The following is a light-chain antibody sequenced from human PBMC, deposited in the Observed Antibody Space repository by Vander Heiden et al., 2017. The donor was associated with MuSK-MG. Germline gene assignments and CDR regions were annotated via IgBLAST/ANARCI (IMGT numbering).Light chain of an antibody. V-gene: IGLV1-40*01. CDR1: SSNIGAGYD. Sequence: QSVLTLPPSVSGSSGQSGAITCTGRSSNIGAGYDVHWYQQLPGTAHKLHIVVNSNRPSGVPDRFSGSKSGTSDYLAINRLQAEDEADEDGYSYHSSLRGPVVFGGGNKLTVL. J-gene: IGLJ2*01. CDR3: YSYHSSLRGPVV. CDR2: VNS.